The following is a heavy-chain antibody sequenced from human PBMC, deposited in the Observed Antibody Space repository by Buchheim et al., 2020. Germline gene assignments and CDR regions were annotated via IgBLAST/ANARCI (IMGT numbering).Heavy chain of an antibody. CDR3: ARVVGTTVVTPLFDY. J-gene: IGHJ4*02. V-gene: IGHV3-30*04. CDR1: EFTFSSYA. D-gene: IGHD4-23*01. CDR2: ISYDGSNK. Sequence: QVQLVESGGGVDQPGRSLRLSCAASEFTFSSYAMHWVRQAPGKGLEWVAVISYDGSNKYYADSVKGRFTISRDNSKNTLYLQMNSLRAEDTAVYYCARVVGTTVVTPLFDYWGQGTL.